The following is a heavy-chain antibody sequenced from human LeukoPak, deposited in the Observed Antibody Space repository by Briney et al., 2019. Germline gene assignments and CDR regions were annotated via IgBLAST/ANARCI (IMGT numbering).Heavy chain of an antibody. V-gene: IGHV3-30*18. D-gene: IGHD3-10*01. Sequence: GGSLRLSCAASGFTFSSYAMSWVRQAPGKGLEWVAVISYDGSNKYYADSVKGRFTISRDNSKNTLYLQMNSLRAEDTAVYYCAKPRYGSGSYPHFDYWGQGTLVTVSS. CDR3: AKPRYGSGSYPHFDY. CDR1: GFTFSSYA. CDR2: ISYDGSNK. J-gene: IGHJ4*02.